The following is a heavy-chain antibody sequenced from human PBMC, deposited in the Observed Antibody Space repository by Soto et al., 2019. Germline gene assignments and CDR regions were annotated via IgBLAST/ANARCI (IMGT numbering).Heavy chain of an antibody. CDR2: FDPEDGET. J-gene: IGHJ4*02. Sequence: ASVKVYCKISGYTLTVLSMGWVRQATGKGLEWMGGFDPEDGETIYAQKFQGRVTMTEDTSTDTAYMELSSLRSEDTAVYYCAASYYDILTGALFDYWGQGTLVTVSS. D-gene: IGHD3-9*01. CDR3: AASYYDILTGALFDY. V-gene: IGHV1-24*01. CDR1: GYTLTVLS.